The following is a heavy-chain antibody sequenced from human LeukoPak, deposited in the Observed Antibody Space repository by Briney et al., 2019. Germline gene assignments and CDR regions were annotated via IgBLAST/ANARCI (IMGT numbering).Heavy chain of an antibody. CDR2: INYSGST. CDR1: GGSISSYY. J-gene: IGHJ4*02. Sequence: SETLSLTCTASGGSISSYYWSWIRQPPGKGLEWIGYINYSGSTNYNPSLKSRVTISLDTPKNQFSLRLNSVTAADTAVYYCARGVAGYGPYDYWGQGTLVTVSS. V-gene: IGHV4-59*01. D-gene: IGHD5-12*01. CDR3: ARGVAGYGPYDY.